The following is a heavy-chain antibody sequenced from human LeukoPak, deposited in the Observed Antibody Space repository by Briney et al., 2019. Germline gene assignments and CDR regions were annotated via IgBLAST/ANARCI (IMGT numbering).Heavy chain of an antibody. CDR1: GGTFSSYA. Sequence: ASVKVSCTASGGTFSSYAISWVRQAPGQGLEWMGIINPSGGSTSYAQKFQGRVTMTRDTSTSTVYMELSSLRSEDTAVYYCARDSPTGGYGDYWGQGTLVTVSS. D-gene: IGHD5-12*01. J-gene: IGHJ4*02. CDR2: INPSGGST. V-gene: IGHV1-46*01. CDR3: ARDSPTGGYGDY.